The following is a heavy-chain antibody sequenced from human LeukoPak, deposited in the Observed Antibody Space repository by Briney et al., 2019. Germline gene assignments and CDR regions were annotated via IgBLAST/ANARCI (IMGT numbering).Heavy chain of an antibody. CDR3: ARGGGFYFDY. Sequence: VASVKVSCKASGYTFTGYYMHWVRQAPGQGLEWMGIINPSGGSTSYAQKFQGRVTKTRDTSTSTVYMGLSSLRSEDTAVYYCARGGGFYFDYWGQGTLVTVSS. V-gene: IGHV1-46*01. CDR1: GYTFTGYY. J-gene: IGHJ4*02. D-gene: IGHD3-16*01. CDR2: INPSGGST.